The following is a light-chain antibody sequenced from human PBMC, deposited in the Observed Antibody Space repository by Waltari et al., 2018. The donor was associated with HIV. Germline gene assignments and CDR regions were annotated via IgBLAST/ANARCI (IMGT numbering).Light chain of an antibody. CDR3: GSFSLSSVAV. V-gene: IGLV2-14*01. J-gene: IGLJ2*01. Sequence: HSVLTQPASVSGSPGQSITISCTVSKNDLALSNFVSWYQQPPGTAPRLIIYGVNKRPAGSAGRFFGSRSDNTASRTISGLQPEDEGDYCCGSFSLSSVAVFGGGTKVTV. CDR2: GVN. CDR1: KNDLALSNF.